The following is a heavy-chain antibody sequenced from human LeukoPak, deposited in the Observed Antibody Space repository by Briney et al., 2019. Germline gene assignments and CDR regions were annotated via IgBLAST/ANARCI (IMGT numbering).Heavy chain of an antibody. J-gene: IGHJ3*02. D-gene: IGHD6-13*01. CDR2: IYYSGST. CDR3: ARDLYSSRTNDAFVI. CDR1: GGSINNYY. Sequence: SETLSLTCTVSGGSINNYYWGWIRQPPGKGLEWIGSIYYSGSTYYNPSLKSRVIISVDTSKNQFSLKLSSVTAADTAVYYCARDLYSSRTNDAFVIWGQGTMVTVSS. V-gene: IGHV4-39*07.